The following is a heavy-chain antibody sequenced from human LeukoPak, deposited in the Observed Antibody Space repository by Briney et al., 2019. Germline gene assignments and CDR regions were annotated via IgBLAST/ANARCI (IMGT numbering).Heavy chain of an antibody. Sequence: GGSLRLSCAASEFTFNNYWMHWVRQAPGKGLVWVSHINSDGSWTSYADSVKGRFTISKDNAKNTVYLQMNSLRAEDTAVYYCVSFYETYWGRGTLVTVS. CDR3: VSFYETY. J-gene: IGHJ4*02. D-gene: IGHD2/OR15-2a*01. CDR1: EFTFNNYW. V-gene: IGHV3-74*01. CDR2: INSDGSWT.